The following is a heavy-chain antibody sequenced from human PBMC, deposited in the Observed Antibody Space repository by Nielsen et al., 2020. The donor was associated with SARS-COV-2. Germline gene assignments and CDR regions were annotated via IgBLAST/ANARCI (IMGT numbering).Heavy chain of an antibody. J-gene: IGHJ5*02. CDR2: INHSGST. CDR1: GGSFSDYY. Sequence: GSLRLSCAVYGGSFSDYYWSWIRQPPGKGLEWIGEINHSGSTNYNPSLKSRVTISVDTSNNQFSLKLTSVTAADTAVYYCARYSHITLWFGKFHWFDPWGQGTLVTVSS. CDR3: ARYSHITLWFGKFHWFDP. V-gene: IGHV4-34*01. D-gene: IGHD3-10*01.